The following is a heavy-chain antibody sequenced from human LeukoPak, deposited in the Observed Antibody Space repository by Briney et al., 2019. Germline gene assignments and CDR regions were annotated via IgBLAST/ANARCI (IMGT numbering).Heavy chain of an antibody. CDR3: ASDIAAAGENGYYYYGMDV. J-gene: IGHJ6*04. D-gene: IGHD6-13*01. CDR1: GGTFSSYA. V-gene: IGHV1-69*13. CDR2: IIPIFGTA. Sequence: ASVKVSCKASGGTFSSYAISWVRQAPGQGLEWMGGIIPIFGTANYAQKFQGRVTITADESTSTAYMEPSSLRSEDTAVYYRASDIAAAGENGYYYYGMDVWGKGTTVTVSS.